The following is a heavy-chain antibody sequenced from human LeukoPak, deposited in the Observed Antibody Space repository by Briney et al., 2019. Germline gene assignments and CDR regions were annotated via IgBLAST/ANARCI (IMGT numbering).Heavy chain of an antibody. CDR3: ARDLESPGGRDDAFDI. CDR2: IIPIFGTA. J-gene: IGHJ3*02. V-gene: IGHV1-69*05. D-gene: IGHD1-26*01. CDR1: GGTFSSYA. Sequence: SVKVSCKASGGTFSSYAISWVRQAPGQGLEWTGGIIPIFGTANYAQKFQGRVTITTDESTSTAHMELSSLRSEDTAVYYCARDLESPGGRDDAFDIWGQGTMVTVSS.